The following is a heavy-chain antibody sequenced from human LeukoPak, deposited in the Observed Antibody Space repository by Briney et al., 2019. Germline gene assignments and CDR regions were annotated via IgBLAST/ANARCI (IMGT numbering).Heavy chain of an antibody. CDR1: GFTFGSYG. CDR3: PTSVLGE. J-gene: IGHJ4*02. D-gene: IGHD2-21*01. CDR2: ISYDGSNK. V-gene: IGHV3-30*03. Sequence: GGSLRLSCAASGFTFGSYGMHWVRQAPGKGLEWVAVISYDGSNKYYADSVKGRFTISRDNSKNTLYLQMNSLRAEDTAVYCAPTSVLGEWGQGTLVTVSS.